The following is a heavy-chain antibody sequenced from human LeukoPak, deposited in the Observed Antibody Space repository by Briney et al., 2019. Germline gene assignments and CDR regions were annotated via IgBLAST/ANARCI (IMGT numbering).Heavy chain of an antibody. CDR2: ISYDGSNK. J-gene: IGHJ4*02. Sequence: GRSLRLSCAASGFTFSSYAMHWVRQAPGKGLEWVAVISYDGSNKYYADSVKGRFTTSRDNSKNTLYLQMNSLRAEDTAVYYSARGVWFGELLSYFDYWGQGTLVTVSS. CDR1: GFTFSSYA. D-gene: IGHD3-10*01. V-gene: IGHV3-30*04. CDR3: ARGVWFGELLSYFDY.